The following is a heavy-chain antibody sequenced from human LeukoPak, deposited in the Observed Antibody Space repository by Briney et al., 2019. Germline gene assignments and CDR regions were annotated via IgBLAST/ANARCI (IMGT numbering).Heavy chain of an antibody. D-gene: IGHD3-22*01. Sequence: PGGSLRLSCAGSGYSFRSHSMNWVRQAPGKGLEWVSSISSISHYIYYADSVKGRFTISRDNAKNSLYLQMNLLRAEDTALDYRWRDYYDSSGLPFDYWGEGTLVTVST. J-gene: IGHJ4*02. V-gene: IGHV3-21*01. CDR2: ISSISHYI. CDR1: GYSFRSHS. CDR3: WRDYYDSSGLPFDY.